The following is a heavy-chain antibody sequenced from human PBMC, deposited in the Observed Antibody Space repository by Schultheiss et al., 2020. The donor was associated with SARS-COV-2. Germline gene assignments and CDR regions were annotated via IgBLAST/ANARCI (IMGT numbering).Heavy chain of an antibody. CDR2: INAISSHT. D-gene: IGHD4/OR15-4a*01. V-gene: IGHV3-21*01. CDR1: GFDFSSYG. J-gene: IGHJ4*02. CDR3: ARDYGAFKLDY. Sequence: GESLKISCSAAGFDFSSYGMHWVRQAPGKGLEWVAYINAISSHTQYAHAVKGRFTISRDNAKNSLYLQMDSLRSEDTAVYYCARDYGAFKLDYWGQGTLVTVSS.